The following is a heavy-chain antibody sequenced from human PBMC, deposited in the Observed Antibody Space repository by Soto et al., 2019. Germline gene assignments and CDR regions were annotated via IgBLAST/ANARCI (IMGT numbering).Heavy chain of an antibody. CDR1: GFTFSNAW. D-gene: IGHD3-10*01. V-gene: IGHV3-15*01. CDR3: TTVYTMVRGVIVSYFDY. CDR2: IKSKTGGGTK. Sequence: EVQLVESGGGLVQPGGSLRLSCAASGFTFSNAWMSWVRQAPGKGLEWVGRIKSKTGGGTKDYAAPVQGSFTISRDDSKNTLYLQRNSLKTEDTAVYYCTTVYTMVRGVIVSYFDYWGQGTLGNVSS. J-gene: IGHJ4*02.